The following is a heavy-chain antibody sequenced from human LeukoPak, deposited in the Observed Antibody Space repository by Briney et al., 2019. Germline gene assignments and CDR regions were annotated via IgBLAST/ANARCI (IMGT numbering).Heavy chain of an antibody. CDR2: ISGSGGST. CDR3: AKSPWQQPYV. CDR1: AFTFSSYA. D-gene: IGHD6-13*01. V-gene: IGHV3-23*01. J-gene: IGHJ4*02. Sequence: GGSLTLSCAASAFTFSSYAMSWVRQAPGKGLEWVSAISGSGGSTYYADSVKGRFTISRDNSKNTLYLQMNSLRAEDTAVYYCAKSPWQQPYVWGQGTLVTVSS.